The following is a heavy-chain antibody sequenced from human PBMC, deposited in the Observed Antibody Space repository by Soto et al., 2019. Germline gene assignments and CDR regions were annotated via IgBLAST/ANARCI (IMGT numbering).Heavy chain of an antibody. D-gene: IGHD2-15*01. CDR3: ARDWCTGDSCYSRFDS. Sequence: GGSLRLSCAASGFPFSSYGMHWVRQAPGKGLEGVAVIWYDGSNKYYLGSVKGRFTISRDNPKNKLYLQMNSLRAEDTAVYYCARDWCTGDSCYSRFDSWGQGTMVTVSS. V-gene: IGHV3-33*01. CDR1: GFPFSSYG. CDR2: IWYDGSNK. J-gene: IGHJ3*02.